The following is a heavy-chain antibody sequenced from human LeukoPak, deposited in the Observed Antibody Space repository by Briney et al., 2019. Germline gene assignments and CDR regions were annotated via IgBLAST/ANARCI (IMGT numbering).Heavy chain of an antibody. Sequence: PSQTLSLTCAVYGGSISGYYWSWICKPPGPGQEWIGEVNHSGSTNYNPSLKSRVTISVDTSKNQFSLKLSSVTAAATAVYSCARGRRYYYGSGSYHGNWFDPWGQGTLVTVSS. CDR2: VNHSGST. CDR3: ARGRRYYYGSGSYHGNWFDP. CDR1: GGSISGYY. D-gene: IGHD3-10*01. V-gene: IGHV4-34*01. J-gene: IGHJ5*02.